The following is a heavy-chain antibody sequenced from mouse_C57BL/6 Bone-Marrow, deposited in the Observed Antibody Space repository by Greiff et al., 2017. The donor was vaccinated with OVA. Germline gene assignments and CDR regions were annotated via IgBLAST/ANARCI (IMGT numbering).Heavy chain of an antibody. J-gene: IGHJ2*01. CDR3: ARSVSDY. V-gene: IGHV1-82*01. Sequence: VKLMESGPELVKPGASVKISCKASGYAFSSSWMNWVKQRPGQGLEWIGRIYPGDGDTNYNGKFKGKATLTADKSSSTAYMQLSSLTSEDSAVYFCARSVSDYWGRGTALTVSS. CDR1: GYAFSSSW. CDR2: IYPGDGDT.